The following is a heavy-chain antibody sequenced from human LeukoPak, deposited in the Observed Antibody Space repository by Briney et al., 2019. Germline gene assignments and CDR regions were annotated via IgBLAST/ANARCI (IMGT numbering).Heavy chain of an antibody. CDR2: INPLRGIT. D-gene: IGHD6-19*01. CDR3: ARTIGYRPVAGLKEKWFDP. J-gene: IGHJ5*02. V-gene: IGHV1-46*01. CDR1: GYTFTDYY. Sequence: ASVKVSCKASGYTFTDYYVHWVRQAPGLGLEWMGIINPLRGITIYAQKFQGRVTMTSDTSTNTVYMELSSLISEDTAVYYCARTIGYRPVAGLKEKWFDPWGQGTLVTVSS.